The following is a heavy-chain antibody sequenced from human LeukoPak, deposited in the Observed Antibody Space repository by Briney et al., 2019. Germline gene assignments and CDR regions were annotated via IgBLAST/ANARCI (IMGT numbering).Heavy chain of an antibody. CDR2: ISYDGSNK. CDR1: GFTVSRHF. D-gene: IGHD3-16*01. V-gene: IGHV3-30*18. J-gene: IGHJ4*02. CDR3: AKDWGLPEY. Sequence: PGGSLRLSCEVSGFTVSRHFMSWVRQAPGKGLEWVAVISYDGSNKYYADSVKGRFTISRDNSKNTLFLQMNSLRAEDTAMYYCAKDWGLPEYWGQGTLVTVSS.